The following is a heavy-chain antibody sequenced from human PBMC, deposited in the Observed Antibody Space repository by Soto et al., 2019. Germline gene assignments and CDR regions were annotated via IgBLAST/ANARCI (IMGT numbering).Heavy chain of an antibody. CDR1: GFTFSSYG. V-gene: IGHV3-33*01. CDR3: ARRSGLSSSPFDY. J-gene: IGHJ4*02. CDR2: ILYDGSNK. Sequence: PGGSLRLSCAASGFTFSSYGMHWVRQAPGKGLEWVAVILYDGSNKYYADSVKGRFTISRDNSKNTLYLQMNSLRAEDTAVYYCARRSGLSSSPFDYWGQGTLVTVSS. D-gene: IGHD6-6*01.